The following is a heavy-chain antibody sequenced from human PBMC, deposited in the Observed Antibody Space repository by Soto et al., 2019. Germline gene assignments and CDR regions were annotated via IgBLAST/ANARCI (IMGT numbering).Heavy chain of an antibody. J-gene: IGHJ2*01. Sequence: EVQLLESGGGWVQSGGSLRLSCAASGLNFASYAMTWIRQAPGKGLEWVSATSGDAANTQYADSVKGRFTMSRDNSKNTLYLQMNSLRAEDTAVYFCAKYITAATRYFDLWGRGTLVTVSS. CDR3: AKYITAATRYFDL. D-gene: IGHD1-20*01. V-gene: IGHV3-23*01. CDR1: GLNFASYA. CDR2: TSGDAANT.